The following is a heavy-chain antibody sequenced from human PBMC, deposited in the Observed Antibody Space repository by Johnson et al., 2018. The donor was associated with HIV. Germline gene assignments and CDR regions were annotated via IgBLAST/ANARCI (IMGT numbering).Heavy chain of an antibody. CDR1: GFTFSTYV. CDR2: ISGSGGNT. J-gene: IGHJ3*02. D-gene: IGHD3-3*01. V-gene: IGHV3-21*04. CDR3: ARGTIFGEVDAFDI. Sequence: VQLVESGGGVVQPGRSLRLSCAASGFTFSTYVMHWIRQGTGKGLEWVSTISGSGGNTYYADSVKGRFTISRDIAKNTLYLQMNSLRAEDTALYYCARGTIFGEVDAFDIWGQGTVVTVSS.